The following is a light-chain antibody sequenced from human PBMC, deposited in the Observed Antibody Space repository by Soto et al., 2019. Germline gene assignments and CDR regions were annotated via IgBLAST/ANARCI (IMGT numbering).Light chain of an antibody. V-gene: IGLV2-14*01. Sequence: QSVLTQPASVSGSPGQSITISCTGTSSDVGGYKFVSWYQHRPGKAPKLMIYEVSNRPSGVSSRFSGSKSGNTASLTISGLQTADEADYYCSSYSTSSPHVLGTGTKV. CDR3: SSYSTSSPHV. CDR1: SSDVGGYKF. CDR2: EVS. J-gene: IGLJ1*01.